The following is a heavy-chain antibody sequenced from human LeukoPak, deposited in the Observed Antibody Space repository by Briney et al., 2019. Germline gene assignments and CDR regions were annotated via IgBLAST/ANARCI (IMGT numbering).Heavy chain of an antibody. V-gene: IGHV3-33*01. CDR3: ARRLAAVRLRLGELSPPPYYYYGMDV. Sequence: PGRSLRLSCAASGFTFSSYGMHWVRQAPGKGLEWVAVIWDDGSNKYYADSVKGRFTISRDNYKNTLYLQMNSLRAEDTAVYYCARRLAAVRLRLGELSPPPYYYYGMDVWGQGTTVTVSS. D-gene: IGHD3-16*02. CDR2: IWDDGSNK. J-gene: IGHJ6*02. CDR1: GFTFSSYG.